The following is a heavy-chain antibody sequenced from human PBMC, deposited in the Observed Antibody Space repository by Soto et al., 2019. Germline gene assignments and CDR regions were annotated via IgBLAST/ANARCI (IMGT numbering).Heavy chain of an antibody. J-gene: IGHJ5*02. V-gene: IGHV3-23*01. CDR1: GFTFSSYA. Sequence: GGSLRLSCAASGFTFSSYAMSWVRQAPGKGLEWVSAISGSGGSTYYADSVKGRFTISRDNSKNTLYLQMNSLRAEDTAVYYCAKDPITMIVVVPDNWFDPWGQGTLVTVSS. CDR2: ISGSGGST. D-gene: IGHD3-22*01. CDR3: AKDPITMIVVVPDNWFDP.